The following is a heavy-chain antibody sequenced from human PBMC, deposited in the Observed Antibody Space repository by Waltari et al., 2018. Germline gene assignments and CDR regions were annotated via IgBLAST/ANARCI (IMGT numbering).Heavy chain of an antibody. CDR2: IGTAGDT. CDR1: GFTFSSYD. CDR3: ARSDYRLYYMDV. J-gene: IGHJ6*03. Sequence: EVQLVESGGGLVQPGGSLRLSCAASGFTFSSYDMHWVRQATGKGLEWVSGIGTAGDTYYPGSVKGRFTISRENAKNSLYLQMNSLRAGDTAVYYCARSDYRLYYMDVWGKGTTVTVSS. D-gene: IGHD4-17*01. V-gene: IGHV3-13*01.